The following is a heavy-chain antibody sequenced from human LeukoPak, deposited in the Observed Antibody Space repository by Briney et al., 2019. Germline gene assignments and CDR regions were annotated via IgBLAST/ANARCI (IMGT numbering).Heavy chain of an antibody. D-gene: IGHD6-19*01. Sequence: PGGSLRLSCAASGFTFSIYSLNWVRQAPGKGLEWVSSISSSSSYIYYADSVKGRFTISRDNAKNSLYLQMNSLRAEDTAVYYCARALNAVAHSWGQGTLVTVSS. CDR1: GFTFSIYS. J-gene: IGHJ4*02. CDR2: ISSSSSYI. V-gene: IGHV3-21*01. CDR3: ARALNAVAHS.